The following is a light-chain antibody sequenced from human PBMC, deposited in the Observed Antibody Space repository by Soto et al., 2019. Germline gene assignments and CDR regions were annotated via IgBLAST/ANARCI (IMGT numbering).Light chain of an antibody. CDR2: EAS. J-gene: IGKJ4*01. CDR1: QSVNTY. V-gene: IGKV3-11*01. Sequence: EIVLTQSPATLSLSPGERATLSCRASQSVNTYLAWYQQKPGQAPRLLIYEASNRATGIPARFSGSGSGTDFTLTISSLEPEDFAVYYCPHRRIWPLIFGGGTKVEIK. CDR3: PHRRIWPLI.